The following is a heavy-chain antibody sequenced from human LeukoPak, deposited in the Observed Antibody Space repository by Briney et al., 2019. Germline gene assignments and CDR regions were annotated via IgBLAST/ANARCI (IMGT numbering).Heavy chain of an antibody. Sequence: GGSLRLSCAASGFTFSSYWMSWVRQAPGKGLEWVAVIWYDGSNKYYADSVKGRFTISRDNSKNTLYLQMNSLRAEDTAVYYCARERTVPAAIWGAKGYYYYGMDVWGQGTTVTVSS. V-gene: IGHV3-33*08. J-gene: IGHJ6*02. D-gene: IGHD2-2*02. CDR3: ARERTVPAAIWGAKGYYYYGMDV. CDR1: GFTFSSYW. CDR2: IWYDGSNK.